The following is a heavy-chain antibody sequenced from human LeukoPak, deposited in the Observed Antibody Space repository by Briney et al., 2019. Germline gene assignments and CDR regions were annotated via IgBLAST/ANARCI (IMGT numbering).Heavy chain of an antibody. D-gene: IGHD3-9*01. CDR1: GFTFNAYA. Sequence: GGSLILSCSASGFTFNAYAVYWARQATGEGLVWLSSIKSISSSIYYADSVKGRSTISRDNAKTSLYLQMNSLRAEDTAVYYCARDPQLRYLGDYGMDVWGQGTTVTVSS. V-gene: IGHV3-21*01. CDR3: ARDPQLRYLGDYGMDV. CDR2: IKSISSSI. J-gene: IGHJ6*02.